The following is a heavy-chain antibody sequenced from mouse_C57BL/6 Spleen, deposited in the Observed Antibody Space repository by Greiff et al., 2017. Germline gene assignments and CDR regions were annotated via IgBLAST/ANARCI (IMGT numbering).Heavy chain of an antibody. D-gene: IGHD1-1*01. Sequence: QVQLKQPGAELVKPGASVKLSCKASGYTFTSYWMHWVKQRPGQGLEWIGMIHPNSGSTNYNEKFKSKATLTVDKSSSTAYMQLSSLTSEDSAVYYCARERDYYGSLYYYAMDYWGQGTSVTVSS. J-gene: IGHJ4*01. V-gene: IGHV1-64*01. CDR2: IHPNSGST. CDR3: ARERDYYGSLYYYAMDY. CDR1: GYTFTSYW.